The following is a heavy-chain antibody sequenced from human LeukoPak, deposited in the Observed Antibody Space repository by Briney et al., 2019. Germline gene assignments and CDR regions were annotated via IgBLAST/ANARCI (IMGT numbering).Heavy chain of an antibody. CDR1: GGSISSYY. CDR3: ASEGLRGAFDI. D-gene: IGHD4-17*01. J-gene: IGHJ3*02. Sequence: SETLSLTCTVSGGSISSYYWSWIRQPPGKGLEWIGYIYYSGSTNYNPCLKSRVTISVDKSKNQFSLKLSSVTAADTAVYYCASEGLRGAFDIWGQGTMVTVSS. CDR2: IYYSGST. V-gene: IGHV4-59*12.